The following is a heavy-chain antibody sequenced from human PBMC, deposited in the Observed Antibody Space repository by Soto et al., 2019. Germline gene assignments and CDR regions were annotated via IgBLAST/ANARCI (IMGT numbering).Heavy chain of an antibody. J-gene: IGHJ4*02. CDR3: ARGPSGDKVDY. V-gene: IGHV4-30-4*01. D-gene: IGHD7-27*01. Sequence: QVQLQESGPGLVNPSKTLSLTCIVSGGSISMVIDCGGWIRKRPEKGLEWIGHIYSGGSIYNNPSLTSRVTISVDTSKNQFSLQLSSVSAADTAVYYCARGPSGDKVDYWGQGTLVTVSS. CDR2: IYSGGSI. CDR1: GGSISMVIDC.